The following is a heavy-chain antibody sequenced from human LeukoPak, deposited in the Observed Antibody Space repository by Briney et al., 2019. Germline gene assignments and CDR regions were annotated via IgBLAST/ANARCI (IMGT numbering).Heavy chain of an antibody. CDR3: ARDVYRGKGAFDI. D-gene: IGHD1-26*01. CDR1: GFTFDDYA. Sequence: GGSLRLSCAASGFTFDDYAVHWVRQAPGKGLEWVSSTYSGESTYYAGSVKGRFTISRDNSKNTLHLQMNSLRADDTAVYYCARDVYRGKGAFDIWGQGTMVTVSS. J-gene: IGHJ3*02. V-gene: IGHV3-23*01. CDR2: TYSGEST.